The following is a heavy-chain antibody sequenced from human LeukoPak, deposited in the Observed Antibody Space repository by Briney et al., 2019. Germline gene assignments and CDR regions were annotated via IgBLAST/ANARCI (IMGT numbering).Heavy chain of an antibody. CDR1: GYTFINYY. V-gene: IGHV1-46*01. J-gene: IGHJ4*02. CDR2: INPSSGST. Sequence: ASVKVSCKASGYTFINYYIHWVRQAPGQGLEWVGIINPSSGSTTYAQKFQGRVSMTRDTSTSTVYVELSSLESDDTALYYCARHSLAGTTPFDYWGQGTLVTVSS. D-gene: IGHD1-1*01. CDR3: ARHSLAGTTPFDY.